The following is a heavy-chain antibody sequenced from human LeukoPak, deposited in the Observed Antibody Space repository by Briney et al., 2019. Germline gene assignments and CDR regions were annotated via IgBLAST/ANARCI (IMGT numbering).Heavy chain of an antibody. CDR1: GGSISSYY. V-gene: IGHV4-59*08. CDR2: IYYSGST. D-gene: IGHD2-2*01. CDR3: ARHHCSSTSCYANYYYMDV. J-gene: IGHJ6*03. Sequence: SETLSLTCTVSGGSISSYYWSWIRQPPGKGLEWIGYIYYSGSTNYNPSLKSRVTISVDTSKSQFSLKLSSVTAADTAVYYCARHHCSSTSCYANYYYMDVWGKGTTVTVSS.